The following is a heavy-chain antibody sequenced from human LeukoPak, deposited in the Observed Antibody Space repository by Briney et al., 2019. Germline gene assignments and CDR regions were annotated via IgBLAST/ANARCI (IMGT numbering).Heavy chain of an antibody. D-gene: IGHD3-10*01. CDR3: ARGSYCSDNTYYFYGMDV. Sequence: GASVKVSCKASGYTFTSYYMHWVRQVPGQGLEWMGLINPSGGSTCYAQKFLGRVSMISDTSTNRVYMELSSLRSEDTAIYYCARGSYCSDNTYYFYGMDVWGKGTTVTVSS. J-gene: IGHJ6*04. CDR2: INPSGGST. V-gene: IGHV1-46*01. CDR1: GYTFTSYY.